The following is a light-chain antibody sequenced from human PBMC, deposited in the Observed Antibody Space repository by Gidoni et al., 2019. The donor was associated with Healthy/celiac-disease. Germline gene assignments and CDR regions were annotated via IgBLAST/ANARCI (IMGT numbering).Light chain of an antibody. CDR2: GAS. CDR1: QSVSSSY. J-gene: IGKJ4*01. V-gene: IGKV3-20*01. CDR3: QQYGSSPLT. Sequence: EIVFTQSPVTLSLSPGERSTLSCRASQSVSSSYLAWYQQKPGQAPRLLIYGASSRAPGIPDRFSGSGSGTDFTLTISRLEPEDFAVYYCQQYGSSPLTFXGXTKVEIK.